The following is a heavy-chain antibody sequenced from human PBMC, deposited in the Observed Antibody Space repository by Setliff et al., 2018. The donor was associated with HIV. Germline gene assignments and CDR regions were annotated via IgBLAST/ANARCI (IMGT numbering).Heavy chain of an antibody. CDR1: GYTLTNFA. D-gene: IGHD1-1*01. V-gene: IGHV1-18*01. J-gene: IGHJ4*02. CDR2: ISGYNGNT. CDR3: TRETGRDNWNPRGADDY. Sequence: GASVKVSCKASGYTLTNFAINWVRQAPGQGLEWMGWISGYNGNTEYAQRLQGRVTMTTDTTTRTAYMELRILSSGDTAIYYCTRETGRDNWNPRGADDYWRQETLVTVYS.